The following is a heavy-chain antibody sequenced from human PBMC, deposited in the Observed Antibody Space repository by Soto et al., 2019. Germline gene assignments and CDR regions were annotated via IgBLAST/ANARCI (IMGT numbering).Heavy chain of an antibody. CDR1: GGSISSYY. CDR2: IYYSGST. Sequence: QVQLQESGPGLVKPSETLSLTCTVSGGSISSYYWSWIRQPPGKGLEWIGYIYYSGSTNYNPSLKRRVTIQEDTSKNQFSLKLRSVTAADTAVYYCAGFESLEAAAGGYWFDPWGQGTLVTVSS. V-gene: IGHV4-59*01. J-gene: IGHJ5*02. D-gene: IGHD6-13*01. CDR3: AGFESLEAAAGGYWFDP.